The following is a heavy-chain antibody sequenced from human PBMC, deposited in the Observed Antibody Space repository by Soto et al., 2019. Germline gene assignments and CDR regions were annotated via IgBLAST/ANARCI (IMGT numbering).Heavy chain of an antibody. J-gene: IGHJ3*02. CDR1: GYTFTYRY. V-gene: IGHV1-45*02. CDR2: ITPFNGNT. D-gene: IGHD3-22*01. CDR3: TIYDSSGDRAFEI. Sequence: SVKVSCKASGYTFTYRYLHWVRQAPGQALEWMGWITPFNGNTNYAQKFQDRVTITRDRSMSTAYMELSSLRSEDTAMYYCTIYDSSGDRAFEIWGQGKMVIVS.